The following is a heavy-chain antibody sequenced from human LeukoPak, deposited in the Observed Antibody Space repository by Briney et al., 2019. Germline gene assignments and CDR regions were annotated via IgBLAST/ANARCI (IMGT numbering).Heavy chain of an antibody. CDR1: GYTFTDYY. Sequence: ASVKVSCKASGYTFTDYYMHWVRHAPGQRLEWMVRINPNIGDTNYAQNFQCRVTMTRDTSISKAYMELSSLRSDDTAFYYCARAPPNSGSYYRLHSWFDPWGQGALVTVSS. J-gene: IGHJ5*02. D-gene: IGHD3-10*01. CDR3: ARAPPNSGSYYRLHSWFDP. CDR2: INPNIGDT. V-gene: IGHV1-2*06.